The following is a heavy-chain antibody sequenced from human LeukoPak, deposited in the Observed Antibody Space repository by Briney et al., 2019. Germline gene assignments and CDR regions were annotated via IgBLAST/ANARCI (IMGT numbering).Heavy chain of an antibody. Sequence: GGSLRLSCAASGFTFSNYNMNWVRQAPGKGLEWVSYISSSSSTIYYADSVKGRFTISRDNAKNSLCLQMSGLRDEDTAVYYCARGIVVAGFDYWGQGTLVTVSS. CDR3: ARGIVVAGFDY. J-gene: IGHJ4*02. D-gene: IGHD6-19*01. CDR1: GFTFSNYN. CDR2: ISSSSSTI. V-gene: IGHV3-48*02.